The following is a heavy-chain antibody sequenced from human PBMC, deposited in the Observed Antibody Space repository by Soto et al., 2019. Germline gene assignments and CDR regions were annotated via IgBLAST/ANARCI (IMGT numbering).Heavy chain of an antibody. D-gene: IGHD2-15*01. CDR1: GYTFTSYD. J-gene: IGHJ6*03. Sequence: QVQLVQSGAEVKKPGASVKVSCKASGYTFTSYDINWVRQATGQGLEWMGWMNPNSGNTGYAQKFQGRVTMTRNTSIGTAYMSPSSLRSDDTAVYYCAIKYCSSASCYEGYYYMDVWVKGTTVTVSS. V-gene: IGHV1-8*01. CDR2: MNPNSGNT. CDR3: AIKYCSSASCYEGYYYMDV.